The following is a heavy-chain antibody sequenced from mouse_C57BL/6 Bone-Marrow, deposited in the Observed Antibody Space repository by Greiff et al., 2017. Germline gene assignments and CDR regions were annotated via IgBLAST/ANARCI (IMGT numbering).Heavy chain of an antibody. CDR2: IYPGDGDT. J-gene: IGHJ2*01. V-gene: IGHV1-82*01. D-gene: IGHD1-1*01. CDR1: GYAFSSSW. Sequence: QVQLQQSGPELVKPGASVKISCKASGYAFSSSWMNWVKQRPGKGLEWIGRIYPGDGDTNYNGKFKGKATLTADKSTSTAYMQLSSLTSEDSAVYVYARAVPLGTVVATGDYWGQGTTLTVSS. CDR3: ARAVPLGTVVATGDY.